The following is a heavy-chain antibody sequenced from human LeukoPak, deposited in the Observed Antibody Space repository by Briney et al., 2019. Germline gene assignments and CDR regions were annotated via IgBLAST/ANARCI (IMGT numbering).Heavy chain of an antibody. CDR2: IYYSGST. D-gene: IGHD2-21*02. CDR3: AREGFVVVTATYFDY. CDR1: GGSISSGGYY. V-gene: IGHV4-31*03. J-gene: IGHJ4*02. Sequence: SQTLSLTCTVSGGSISSGGYYWSWIRRHPGKGLEWMGYIYYSGSTYYNPSLKSRVTISVDTSKNQFSLKLSSVTAADTAVYYCAREGFVVVTATYFDYWGQGTLVTVSS.